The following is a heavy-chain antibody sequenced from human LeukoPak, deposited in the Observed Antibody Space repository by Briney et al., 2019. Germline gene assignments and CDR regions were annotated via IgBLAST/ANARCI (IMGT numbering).Heavy chain of an antibody. D-gene: IGHD3-10*01. CDR2: RYYSGST. J-gene: IGHJ5*02. V-gene: IGHV4-59*01. Sequence: PSETLSLTCTVSGASISSYYWSWIRQPPGKGLEGIGYRYYSGSTNYNPSLKSRVTIPVDTSKNQVSLKLSSVTAADTAVYYCARDRGSGDDNWFDPWGQGTLVTVSS. CDR1: GASISSYY. CDR3: ARDRGSGDDNWFDP.